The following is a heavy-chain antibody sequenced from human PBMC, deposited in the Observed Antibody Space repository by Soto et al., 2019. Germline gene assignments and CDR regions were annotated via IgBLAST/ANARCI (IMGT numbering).Heavy chain of an antibody. J-gene: IGHJ6*02. Sequence: EVQLVESGGGLIQPGGSLRLSCAASGFTVSSNYMSWVRQAPGKGLEWVSVIYSGGSTYYADSVKGRFTISRDNSKNTLDLQMNSLRAEDTAVYYCAREVGWTTPTGGGMDVWGQGTTVTVSS. CDR3: AREVGWTTPTGGGMDV. CDR1: GFTVSSNY. D-gene: IGHD4-4*01. V-gene: IGHV3-53*01. CDR2: IYSGGST.